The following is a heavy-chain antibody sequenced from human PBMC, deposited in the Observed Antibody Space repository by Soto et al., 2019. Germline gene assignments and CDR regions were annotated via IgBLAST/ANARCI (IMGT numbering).Heavy chain of an antibody. CDR1: GFTFSSYA. CDR3: ARDGGYCSGGSCPYYYYGMDV. D-gene: IGHD2-15*01. Sequence: GGSLRLSCAASGFTFSSYAMYWVRQAPGKGLEWVAVISYDGSNKYYADSVKGRFTISRDISKNTLYLQMNSLRAEDTAVYYCARDGGYCSGGSCPYYYYGMDVWGQGTTVTVSS. J-gene: IGHJ6*02. CDR2: ISYDGSNK. V-gene: IGHV3-30-3*01.